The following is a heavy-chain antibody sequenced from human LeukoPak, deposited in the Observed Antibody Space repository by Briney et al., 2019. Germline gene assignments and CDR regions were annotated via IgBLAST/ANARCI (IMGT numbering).Heavy chain of an antibody. Sequence: GGSLRLSCAASGFTFSSYAMSWVRQAPGKGLEWVSDISSSGGNTYYADSVKGRFTISRDNSKNTLYLQMNSLRAEDTAVYYCAKVGPMTSVTRVFRSRTYYYYYMDVWGKGTTVTVSS. V-gene: IGHV3-23*01. CDR2: ISSSGGNT. J-gene: IGHJ6*03. CDR3: AKVGPMTSVTRVFRSRTYYYYYMDV. CDR1: GFTFSSYA. D-gene: IGHD4-17*01.